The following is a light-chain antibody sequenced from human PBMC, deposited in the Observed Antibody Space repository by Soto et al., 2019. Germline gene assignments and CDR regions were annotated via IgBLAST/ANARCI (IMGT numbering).Light chain of an antibody. CDR1: SSDIGTYNY. J-gene: IGLJ1*01. V-gene: IGLV2-14*03. CDR3: SCSRSSGSPYV. Sequence: QSALTQPASVSGSPGQSITISCTGTSSDIGTYNYVSWYQQHPGQAPKLMIYDVSNRPSGVSDRFSGSKSGNTASLTISGVHDDEEEDYYYYSCSRSSGSPYVFGTGTKVTVL. CDR2: DVS.